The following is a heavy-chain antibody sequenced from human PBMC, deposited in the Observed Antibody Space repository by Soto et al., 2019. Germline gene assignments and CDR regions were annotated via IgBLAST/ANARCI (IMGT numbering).Heavy chain of an antibody. CDR2: ISGYGDTS. Sequence: EVQLVESGGGLVQPGGSLRLSCAASGFPFSSFTMHWVRQAPGKGLEFVSAISGYGDTSYYANSVKGRFTISRDNSKNTLYLQMGSLRVEDMAVYYCARDRCPNSVCYAPSEFWGQGTLVTVSS. CDR3: ARDRCPNSVCYAPSEF. D-gene: IGHD2-8*01. V-gene: IGHV3-64*01. J-gene: IGHJ4*02. CDR1: GFPFSSFT.